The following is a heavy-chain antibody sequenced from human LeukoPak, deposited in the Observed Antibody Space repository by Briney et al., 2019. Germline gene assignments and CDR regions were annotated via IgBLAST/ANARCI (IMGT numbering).Heavy chain of an antibody. J-gene: IGHJ4*02. CDR2: ISSSSSYI. Sequence: GGSLRLSCAASGFTFSSYSMNWVRQAPGKGLEWVSSISSSSSYIYYADSVKGRFTISRDNAKNSLYLQMNSLRAEDTALYYCAKDTAPHYYDSSGYTYFDYWGQGTLVTVSS. V-gene: IGHV3-21*04. CDR1: GFTFSSYS. D-gene: IGHD3-22*01. CDR3: AKDTAPHYYDSSGYTYFDY.